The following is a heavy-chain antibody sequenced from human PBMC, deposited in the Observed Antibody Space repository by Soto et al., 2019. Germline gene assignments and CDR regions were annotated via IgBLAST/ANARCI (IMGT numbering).Heavy chain of an antibody. CDR2: ISGSGGST. J-gene: IGHJ4*02. D-gene: IGHD3-22*01. V-gene: IGHV3-23*01. Sequence: EVQLLESGGGLVQPGGSLRLSCAASGFTLSSYAMSWVRQAPGKGLEWVSAISGSGGSTYYSDSVKGRFTISRDNSKNTRYLQMNSLRAEDTAVYYCAKTSSGYPGAPFDYWGQGTLVTVSS. CDR1: GFTLSSYA. CDR3: AKTSSGYPGAPFDY.